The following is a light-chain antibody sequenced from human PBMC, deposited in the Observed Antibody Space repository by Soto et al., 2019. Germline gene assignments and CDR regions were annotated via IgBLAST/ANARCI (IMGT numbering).Light chain of an antibody. Sequence: QSVLTQPRSVSGSPGQSVTISCTGASSDVGGYNYVSWYQQHPGKAPKLMIYDVSKRPSWVPDRFSASKSGNTASLTISGLQAEDEADYYCCSYAGSYTFVFGTGTKLTVL. CDR1: SSDVGGYNY. CDR2: DVS. CDR3: CSYAGSYTFV. J-gene: IGLJ1*01. V-gene: IGLV2-11*01.